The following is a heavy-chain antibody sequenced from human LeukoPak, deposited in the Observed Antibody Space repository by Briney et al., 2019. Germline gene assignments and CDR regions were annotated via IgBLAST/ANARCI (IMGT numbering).Heavy chain of an antibody. CDR2: IYTSGST. D-gene: IGHD6-13*01. CDR1: GGSISSGSYY. J-gene: IGHJ5*02. CDR3: AREGIYSGPNWFDP. V-gene: IGHV4-61*02. Sequence: SETLSLTCTVSGGSISSGSYYWSWIRQPAGKGLEWIGRIYTSGSTNYNPSLKSRVTISVDTSKNQFSLKLSSVTAADTAVYYCAREGIYSGPNWFDPWGQGTLVTVSS.